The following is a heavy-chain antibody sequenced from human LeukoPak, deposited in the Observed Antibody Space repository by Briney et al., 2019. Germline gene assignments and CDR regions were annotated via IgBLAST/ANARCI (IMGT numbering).Heavy chain of an antibody. D-gene: IGHD5-24*01. Sequence: SQTLSLTCAISGDSVSSNSVGWHWIRQSPSRGLEWLGRTYYRSKWSNDYALSVKSRLTFNPDTSKNQFSLQLNSVTPDDTAVYYCARSYKYGYDFWGQGTLVTASS. CDR3: ARSYKYGYDF. V-gene: IGHV6-1*01. CDR2: TYYRSKWSN. CDR1: GDSVSSNSVG. J-gene: IGHJ4*02.